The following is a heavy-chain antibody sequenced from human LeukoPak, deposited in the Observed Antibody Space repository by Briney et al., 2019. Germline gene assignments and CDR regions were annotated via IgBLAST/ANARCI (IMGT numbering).Heavy chain of an antibody. CDR2: IYYSGST. D-gene: IGHD6-19*01. J-gene: IGHJ4*02. CDR3: ATLKTSGWYFDY. V-gene: IGHV4-39*01. CDR1: GGSISNVGYY. Sequence: SETLSLTCTVSGGSISNVGYYWAWIRQPPGKGLEWIGSIYYSGSTNYNPSLKSRLTISVDTSKNQFSLKLSSVTAADAAVYYCATLKTSGWYFDYWGQGTLVTVSS.